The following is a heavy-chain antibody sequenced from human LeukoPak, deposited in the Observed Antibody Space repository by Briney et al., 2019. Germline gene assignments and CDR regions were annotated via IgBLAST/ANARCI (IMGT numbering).Heavy chain of an antibody. D-gene: IGHD6-13*01. CDR2: IYYSGST. V-gene: IGHV4-39*07. Sequence: SETLSLTCTVSGGSISSSSYYWGWIRQPPGKGLEWIGSIYYSGSTYYNPSLKSRVTISVDTSKNQFSLKLSSVTAADTAVYYCARGGYSSNYDWFDPWGQGTLVTVSS. CDR3: ARGGYSSNYDWFDP. CDR1: GGSISSSSYY. J-gene: IGHJ5*02.